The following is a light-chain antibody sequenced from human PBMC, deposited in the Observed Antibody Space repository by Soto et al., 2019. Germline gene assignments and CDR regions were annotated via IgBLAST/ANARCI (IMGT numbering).Light chain of an antibody. CDR2: HDS. CDR3: QSYDSSLSGFYV. Sequence: QSVLTQPPSVSGAPGQRVTISCTGGRSNIGAAYGVHWYQHLPGTAPKLLIYHDSNRPSGVPDRFSGSKSGTSASLDITGLQAEDEADYYCQSYDSSLSGFYVFGTGTQLTVL. V-gene: IGLV1-40*01. CDR1: RSNIGAAYG. J-gene: IGLJ1*01.